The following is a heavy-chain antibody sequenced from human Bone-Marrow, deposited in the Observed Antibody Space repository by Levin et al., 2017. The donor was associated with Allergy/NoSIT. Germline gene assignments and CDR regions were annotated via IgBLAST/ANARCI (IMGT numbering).Heavy chain of an antibody. CDR2: TYYRSRWFN. J-gene: IGHJ3*02. CDR1: GDSVSSNSVA. D-gene: IGHD2/OR15-2a*01. V-gene: IGHV6-1*01. CDR3: ARGKYSGFDM. Sequence: NPSETLSLTCAISGDSVSSNSVAWNWIRQSPSRGLEWLGRTYYRSRWFNDYAVSVKSRITINPDTSKNQFSLQLNSVTPEDTAVYYCARGKYSGFDMWGQGTMVTVSS.